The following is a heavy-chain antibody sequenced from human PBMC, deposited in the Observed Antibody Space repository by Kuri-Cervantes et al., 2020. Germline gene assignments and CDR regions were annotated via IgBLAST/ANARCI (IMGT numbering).Heavy chain of an antibody. CDR2: ISSSGSTI. D-gene: IGHD1-14*01. Sequence: GGSLRLSCAAFGFTFSSYEMNWVRQAPGKGLEWVAYISSSGSTISYADSVKGRFTMSRDNAKNTVSLQMNSLRAEDTAIYYCVRNRVHGESVWFDPWGQGTPVTVSS. V-gene: IGHV3-48*03. CDR1: GFTFSSYE. CDR3: VRNRVHGESVWFDP. J-gene: IGHJ5*02.